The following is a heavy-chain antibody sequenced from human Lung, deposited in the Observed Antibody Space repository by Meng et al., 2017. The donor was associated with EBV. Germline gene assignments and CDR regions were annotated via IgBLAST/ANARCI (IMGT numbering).Heavy chain of an antibody. CDR3: ARGGGLFSHPLDY. CDR2: ISYDGSNK. V-gene: IGHV3-30-3*01. D-gene: IGHD3-10*02. J-gene: IGHJ4*02. CDR1: GFTFSSYA. Sequence: VQLVQSGGGVVKPGGSLRLSCAASGFTFSSYAMHWVRQAPGKGLEWVAVISYDGSNKYYADSVKGRFTISRDNSKNTLYLQMNSLRAEDTAVYYCARGGGLFSHPLDYWGQGTLVTVSS.